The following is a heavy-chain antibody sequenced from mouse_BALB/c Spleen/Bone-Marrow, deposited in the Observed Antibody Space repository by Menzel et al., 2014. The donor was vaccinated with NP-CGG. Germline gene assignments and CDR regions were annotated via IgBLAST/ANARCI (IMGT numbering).Heavy chain of an antibody. Sequence: FTSYWMNWVKQRPGQGLEWIGMIHLSDSESRLNQKFKDKATLTVDKSSSTAYMQLSSPTSEDSAVYYCTRYDLTTRAFAYWGQVTLVTVSA. CDR1: FTSYW. V-gene: IGHV1-74*01. D-gene: IGHD3-3*01. J-gene: IGHJ3*01. CDR2: IHLSDSES. CDR3: TRYDLTTRAFAY.